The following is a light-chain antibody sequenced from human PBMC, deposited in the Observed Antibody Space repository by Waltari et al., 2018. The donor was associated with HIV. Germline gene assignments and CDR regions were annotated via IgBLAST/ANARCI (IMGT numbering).Light chain of an antibody. CDR3: LSYPGSNNFVV. J-gene: IGLJ2*01. CDR2: EVS. CDR1: SSDVGGYKY. Sequence: QSALTQPPSASGSPGQSVTISCTGTSSDVGGYKYVSWYQQHPGKAPKLMIYEVSNRPSVVPARFSASKSGNTASLTVSGLQAEDEADYYCLSYPGSNNFVVFGGGTNLTVL. V-gene: IGLV2-8*01.